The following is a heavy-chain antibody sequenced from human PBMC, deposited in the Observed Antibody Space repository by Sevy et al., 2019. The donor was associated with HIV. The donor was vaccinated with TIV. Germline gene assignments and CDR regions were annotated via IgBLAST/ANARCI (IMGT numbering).Heavy chain of an antibody. Sequence: GESLKISCAASGFTFSSYWMSWVRQAPGKGLEWVANIKQDGSEKYYVDSVKGRFTISRDNAKNSLYLQMNSLRAEDTAVYYCARVRCSSTSCYSNYYYYYYGMDVWGQGTTVTVSS. CDR2: IKQDGSEK. CDR3: ARVRCSSTSCYSNYYYYYYGMDV. D-gene: IGHD2-2*01. CDR1: GFTFSSYW. V-gene: IGHV3-7*01. J-gene: IGHJ6*02.